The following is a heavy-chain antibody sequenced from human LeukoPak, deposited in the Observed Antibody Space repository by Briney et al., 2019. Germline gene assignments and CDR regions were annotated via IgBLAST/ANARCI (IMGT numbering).Heavy chain of an antibody. D-gene: IGHD3-9*01. CDR1: GYTFTSYD. V-gene: IGHV1-8*01. J-gene: IGHJ6*03. CDR2: MNPNRGNT. CDR3: AREDILTGYYPYYYYYYYMDV. Sequence: GASVKVSCKASGYTFTSYDINLVRQATGHGLESMGWMNPNRGNTGYAHKFQGRVTMTRNTYISTAYMELSRLRSEDTAVYYCAREDILTGYYPYYYYYYYMDVWGKGTTVTISS.